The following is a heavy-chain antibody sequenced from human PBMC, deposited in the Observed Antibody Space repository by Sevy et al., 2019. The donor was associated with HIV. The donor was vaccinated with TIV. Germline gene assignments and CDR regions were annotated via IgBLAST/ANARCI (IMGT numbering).Heavy chain of an antibody. D-gene: IGHD5-12*01. V-gene: IGHV4-59*01. CDR3: AGGPPVRSGDDSFNWFDP. J-gene: IGHJ5*02. Sequence: SETLSLTCTVSGGSISAYYWSWIRQPPGKALEYIGYIYYTGRTNYNPSLENRVTISVDTSKNQFSLKLNSVTAADTTVYYCAGGPPVRSGDDSFNWFDPWGQGTLVTVSS. CDR2: IYYTGRT. CDR1: GGSISAYY.